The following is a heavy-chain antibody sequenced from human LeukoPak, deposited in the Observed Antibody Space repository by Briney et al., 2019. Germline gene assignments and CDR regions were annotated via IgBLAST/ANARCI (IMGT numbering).Heavy chain of an antibody. J-gene: IGHJ4*02. D-gene: IGHD2-2*01. Sequence: PGGSLRLSCAASGFIFSSYCMHWVRQAPGKGLVWVSRINSDGSSTSYADSVKGRFTISRDNAKNTPYLQMNSLRAEDTAVYYCARRVVVPAAPYYFDYWGQGTLVTVSS. CDR3: ARRVVVPAAPYYFDY. V-gene: IGHV3-74*01. CDR1: GFIFSSYC. CDR2: INSDGSST.